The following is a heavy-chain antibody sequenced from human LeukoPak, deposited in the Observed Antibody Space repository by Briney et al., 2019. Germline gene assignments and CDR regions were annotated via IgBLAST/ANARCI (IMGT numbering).Heavy chain of an antibody. CDR2: INHSGST. CDR3: ARADYTGNSWYFDY. Sequence: SETLSLTCAVYGGSFSGYYWSWIRQPPGKGLEWIGEINHSGSTNYSPSLKSRVTISVDTSKNQFSLKLTSVTAADTAVYYCARADYTGNSWYFDYWGQGTLVTVSS. J-gene: IGHJ4*02. D-gene: IGHD4-23*01. V-gene: IGHV4-34*01. CDR1: GGSFSGYY.